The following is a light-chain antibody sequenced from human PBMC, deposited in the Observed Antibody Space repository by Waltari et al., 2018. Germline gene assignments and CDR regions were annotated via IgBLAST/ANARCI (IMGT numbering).Light chain of an antibody. CDR3: AAWDDSLNGVV. J-gene: IGLJ2*01. CDR2: SNN. Sequence: QSVLTQPPSASGTPGQRVTIPCSVSSSNIGSNTVNWYQQRPGTAPKLLIYSNNQRPSGVPDRFSGSKSGTSASLAISGLQSEDEADYYCAAWDDSLNGVVFGGGTKLTVL. CDR1: SSNIGSNT. V-gene: IGLV1-44*01.